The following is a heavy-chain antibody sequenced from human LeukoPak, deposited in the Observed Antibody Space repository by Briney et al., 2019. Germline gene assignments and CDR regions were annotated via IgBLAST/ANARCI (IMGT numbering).Heavy chain of an antibody. CDR1: GFTVSSSY. CDR2: IYSGGSA. V-gene: IGHV3-53*01. J-gene: IGHJ4*02. CDR3: AKVRGYSYGSADY. Sequence: GGSLRLSCAASGFTVSSSYMSWVRQAPGKGLERDSVIYSGGSAYYADSVKGRFTISRDNSKNTLYLQMNSLRAEDTAVYYCAKVRGYSYGSADYWGQGTLVTVSS. D-gene: IGHD5-18*01.